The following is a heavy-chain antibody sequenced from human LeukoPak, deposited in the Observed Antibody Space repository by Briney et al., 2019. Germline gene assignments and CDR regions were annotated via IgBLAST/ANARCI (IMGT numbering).Heavy chain of an antibody. J-gene: IGHJ6*02. CDR2: IIPIFGTA. CDR1: GGTFSSYA. V-gene: IGHV1-69*13. D-gene: IGHD6-13*01. CDR3: ARVDRAAAVPDYYGMDV. Sequence: GASVKVSCKASGGTFSSYAISWVRQAPGQGLEWMGGIIPIFGTANYAQKFQGRVTITADESTSTAYMELSSLRSEDTAVYYCARVDRAAAVPDYYGMDVWGQGTTVTVSS.